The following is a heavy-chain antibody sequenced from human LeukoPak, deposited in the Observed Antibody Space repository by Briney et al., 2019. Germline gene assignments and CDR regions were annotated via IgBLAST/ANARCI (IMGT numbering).Heavy chain of an antibody. J-gene: IGHJ6*03. Sequence: PSETLSLTCTVSGGSISSYYWSWIRQPPGKGLEWIGYIYYSGSTNYNPSLKSRVTISVDTSKNQFSLKLSSVTAADTAVYYCARGYPGYSSGWTYYYYYYMDVWGKGTTVTVSS. CDR1: GGSISSYY. V-gene: IGHV4-59*01. CDR3: ARGYPGYSSGWTYYYYYYMDV. D-gene: IGHD6-19*01. CDR2: IYYSGST.